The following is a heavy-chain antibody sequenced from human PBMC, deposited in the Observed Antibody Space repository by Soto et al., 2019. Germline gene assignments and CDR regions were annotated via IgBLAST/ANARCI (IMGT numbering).Heavy chain of an antibody. CDR1: GGSISSYY. D-gene: IGHD2-2*01. V-gene: IGHV4-59*08. Sequence: SETLSLTCTVSGGSISSYYWSWIRQPPGKGLEWIGYIYYSGSTNYNPSLKSRVTISVDRSKNQFPLKLNSVTAADTAVYYCARVKDCSTTSCYWVDYWGQGTLVTVSS. CDR3: ARVKDCSTTSCYWVDY. J-gene: IGHJ4*02. CDR2: IYYSGST.